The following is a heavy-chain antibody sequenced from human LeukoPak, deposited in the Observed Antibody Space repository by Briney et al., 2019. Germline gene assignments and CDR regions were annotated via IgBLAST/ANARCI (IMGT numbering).Heavy chain of an antibody. J-gene: IGHJ4*02. CDR1: GFTVSSNY. CDR2: ISSSSSYI. V-gene: IGHV3-21*04. D-gene: IGHD1-26*01. CDR3: AKARRQWELPSYCFDY. Sequence: PGGSLRLSCAASGFTVSSNYMSWVRQAPGKGLEWVSSISSSSSYIYYADSVKGRFTISRDNAKNSLYLQMNSLRAEDTAVYYCAKARRQWELPSYCFDYWGQGTLVTVSS.